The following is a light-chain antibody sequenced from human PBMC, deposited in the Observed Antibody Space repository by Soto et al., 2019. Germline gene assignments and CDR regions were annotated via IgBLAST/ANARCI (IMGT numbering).Light chain of an antibody. Sequence: SALPQPASVYGSPGESITISCTGTSSDVGGYNYVSWYQQHPGKAPKLMIYDVSNRPSGVSNRFSGSKSGNTASLTISGLQAEDEADYYCSSYTSSSTLYVFGTGTKVTVL. J-gene: IGLJ1*01. CDR3: SSYTSSSTLYV. V-gene: IGLV2-14*01. CDR2: DVS. CDR1: SSDVGGYNY.